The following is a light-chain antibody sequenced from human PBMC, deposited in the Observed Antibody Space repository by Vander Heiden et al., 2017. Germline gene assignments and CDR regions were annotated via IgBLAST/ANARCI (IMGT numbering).Light chain of an antibody. CDR2: EVT. J-gene: IGLJ1*01. V-gene: IGLV2-14*01. Sequence: QSALTQPASVSGSPGQSVTISCTGTSSDVGSYNYVSWFQQHPGKVPKLIIYEVTTRPSGLSNRFSGSKSGNTASLTISGLRAEDEANYYCISFTSSATYVFGTGTTVTVL. CDR3: ISFTSSATYV. CDR1: SSDVGSYNY.